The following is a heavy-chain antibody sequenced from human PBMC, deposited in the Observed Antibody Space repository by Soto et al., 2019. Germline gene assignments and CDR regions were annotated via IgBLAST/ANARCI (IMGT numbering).Heavy chain of an antibody. J-gene: IGHJ5*02. Sequence: EVQLVESGGGLVHPGGSLRLSCVASGFTFSTYWMSWVRQAPGKGLEWVAYMSLDGSNKDYVDSVKGRFTISRDNARNSLYLQMTSLRAEDTAVYYCAREDWYRFDPWGQGTLVNVSS. D-gene: IGHD3-9*01. CDR3: AREDWYRFDP. CDR1: GFTFSTYW. CDR2: MSLDGSNK. V-gene: IGHV3-7*01.